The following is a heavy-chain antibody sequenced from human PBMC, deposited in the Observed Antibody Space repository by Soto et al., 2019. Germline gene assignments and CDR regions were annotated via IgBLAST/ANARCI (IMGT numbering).Heavy chain of an antibody. V-gene: IGHV4-59*08. J-gene: IGHJ4*02. D-gene: IGHD1-1*01. Sequence: QVQLQESGPGLVKPSETLSLTCTVSGGSISSYYWSWIRQPPGKGLEWIGYIYYSGSTNYNPSLXGXAXIXXATPKNQFSLKLSSVPAADTAVYYCARRYGYSFDYWGQGTLVTVSS. CDR3: ARRYGYSFDY. CDR2: IYYSGST. CDR1: GGSISSYY.